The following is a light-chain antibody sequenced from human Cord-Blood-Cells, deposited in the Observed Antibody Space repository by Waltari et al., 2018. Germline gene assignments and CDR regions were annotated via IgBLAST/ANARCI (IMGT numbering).Light chain of an antibody. Sequence: DLQMTQSPSSVSASVVDRVTITCQASQDISNYLNWYKQKPGKAPKLLIYDASNLETGVPSRFSGSGSGTDFTFSISSLQPEDIATYYCQQYDNLPLTFGGGTKVEIK. CDR3: QQYDNLPLT. J-gene: IGKJ4*01. V-gene: IGKV1-33*01. CDR2: DAS. CDR1: QDISNY.